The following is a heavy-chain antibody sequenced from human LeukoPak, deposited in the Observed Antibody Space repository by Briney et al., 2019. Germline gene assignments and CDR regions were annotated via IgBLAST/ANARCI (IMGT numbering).Heavy chain of an antibody. CDR1: GGPISSYY. J-gene: IGHJ4*02. D-gene: IGHD6-6*01. Sequence: SETLSLTCTVSGGPISSYYWSWIRQPPGKGLEWIGYIYHSGSTNYNPSLKSRVTISVDTSKNQFSLKLSSVTAADTAVYYCARAGRESIAARYFDYWGQGTLVTVSS. CDR2: IYHSGST. V-gene: IGHV4-59*01. CDR3: ARAGRESIAARYFDY.